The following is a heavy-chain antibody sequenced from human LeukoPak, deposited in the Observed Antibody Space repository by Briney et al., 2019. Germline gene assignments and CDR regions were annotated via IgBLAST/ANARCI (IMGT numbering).Heavy chain of an antibody. D-gene: IGHD6-13*01. CDR3: ASRNSSSWSLFDY. CDR1: GFTFSNAW. CDR2: ISGSGGST. V-gene: IGHV3-23*01. J-gene: IGHJ4*02. Sequence: GGSLRLSCAASGFTFSNAWMSWVRQAPGKGLEWVSAISGSGGSTYYADSVKGRFTISRDNSKNTLYLQMNSLRAEDTAVYYCASRNSSSWSLFDYWGQGTLVTVSS.